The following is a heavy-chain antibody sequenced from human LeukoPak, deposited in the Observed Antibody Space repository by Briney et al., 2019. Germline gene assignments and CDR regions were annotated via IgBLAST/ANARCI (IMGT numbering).Heavy chain of an antibody. J-gene: IGHJ4*02. V-gene: IGHV4-59*01. CDR2: IYYSGST. Sequence: SETLSLTCTVSGGSISSYYWGWIRQPPGKGLEWIGYIYYSGSTNYNPSLKSRVTISVDTSKNQFSLKLSSVTAADTAVYYCARSNYDILTWFDYWGQGTLVTVSS. CDR1: GGSISSYY. D-gene: IGHD3-9*01. CDR3: ARSNYDILTWFDY.